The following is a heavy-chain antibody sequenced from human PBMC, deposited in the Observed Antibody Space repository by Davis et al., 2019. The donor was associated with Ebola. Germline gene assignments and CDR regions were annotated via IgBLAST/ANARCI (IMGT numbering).Heavy chain of an antibody. CDR1: GGSISSSSYY. V-gene: IGHV4-39*07. CDR2: IYYSGST. D-gene: IGHD5-24*01. CDR3: ARDEGREGSMDV. Sequence: SETLSLTCTVSGGSISSSSYYWGWIRQPPGKGLEWIGSIYYSGSTYYNPSLKSRVTISVDTSENQFSLNLRSVTAADTAVYYCARDEGREGSMDVWGQGTTVTVSS. J-gene: IGHJ6*02.